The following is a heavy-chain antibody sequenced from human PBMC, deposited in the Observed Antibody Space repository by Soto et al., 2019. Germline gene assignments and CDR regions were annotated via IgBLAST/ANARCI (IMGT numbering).Heavy chain of an antibody. D-gene: IGHD4-17*01. J-gene: IGHJ3*02. CDR3: AHPRGYGVFDAVDI. CDR1: GFIFSTYA. V-gene: IGHV3-23*01. CDR2: ISSGGDTT. Sequence: EVQLLESGGGLVQPGGSLRLSCAASGFIFSTYAMNWVRQAPGKGLEWVSAISSGGDTTYYAESVRGRFTISRDNSIKTLYLQMSRLRTEDTAVYYCAHPRGYGVFDAVDIWGQGTMVTVSS.